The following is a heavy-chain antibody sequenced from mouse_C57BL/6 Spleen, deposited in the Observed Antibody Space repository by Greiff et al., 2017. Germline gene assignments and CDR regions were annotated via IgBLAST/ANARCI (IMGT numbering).Heavy chain of an antibody. CDR3: ARLELGRYFDY. CDR2: IDPSDSYT. V-gene: IGHV1-69*01. J-gene: IGHJ2*01. Sequence: PGQGLEWIGEIDPSDSYTNYNQKFKAKSTLTVDKSSSTAYMQLSSLTSEDSAVYYCARLELGRYFDYWGQGTTLTVSS. D-gene: IGHD4-1*01.